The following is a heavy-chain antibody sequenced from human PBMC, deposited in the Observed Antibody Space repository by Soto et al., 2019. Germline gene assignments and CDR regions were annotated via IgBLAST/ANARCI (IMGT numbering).Heavy chain of an antibody. V-gene: IGHV3-66*01. D-gene: IGHD3-9*01. CDR1: GFTVSSNY. Sequence: VQLVESGGGLVQPGGSLRLSCAASGFTVSSNYMSWVRQAPGKGLEWVSVIYSGGSTYYADSVKGRFTISRDNSKNTLYLQMNSLRAEDTAVYYCVGKYYDILTGYDYWGQGTLVTVSS. J-gene: IGHJ4*02. CDR2: IYSGGST. CDR3: VGKYYDILTGYDY.